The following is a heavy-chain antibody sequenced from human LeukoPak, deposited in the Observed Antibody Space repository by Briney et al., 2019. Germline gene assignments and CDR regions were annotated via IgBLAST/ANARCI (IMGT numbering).Heavy chain of an antibody. V-gene: IGHV4-31*03. J-gene: IGHJ4*02. Sequence: SETLSLTCTVSGGSISSGGYCWSWIRQHPGKGLEWIGYIYYSGSTYYNPSLKSRVTISVDTSKNQFSLKLSSVTAADTAVYYCARDMGIQLWPLFDYWGQGTLVTVSS. D-gene: IGHD5-18*01. CDR2: IYYSGST. CDR1: GGSISSGGYC. CDR3: ARDMGIQLWPLFDY.